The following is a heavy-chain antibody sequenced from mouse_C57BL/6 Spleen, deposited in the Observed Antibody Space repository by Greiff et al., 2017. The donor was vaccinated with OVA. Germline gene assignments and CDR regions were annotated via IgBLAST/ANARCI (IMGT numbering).Heavy chain of an antibody. D-gene: IGHD1-1*01. CDR3: AREEVYYGSSRGMDY. CDR2: IYPGSGST. V-gene: IGHV1-55*01. Sequence: QVQLQQSGAELVKPGASVKMSCKASGYTFTSYWITWVKQRPGQGLEWIGDIYPGSGSTNYNEKFKSKATLTVDTSSSTAYMQLSSLTSEDSAVYYCAREEVYYGSSRGMDYWGQGTSVTVSS. CDR1: GYTFTSYW. J-gene: IGHJ4*01.